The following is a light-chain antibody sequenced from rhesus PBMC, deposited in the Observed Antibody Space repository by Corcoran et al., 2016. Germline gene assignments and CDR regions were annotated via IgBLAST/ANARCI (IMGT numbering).Light chain of an antibody. J-gene: IGKJ3*01. CDR3: QGTSNLFT. CDR2: GAS. CDR1: QSVSSY. V-gene: IGKV3-31*02. Sequence: EIVMTQSPATLSLSPGETATISCRTSQSVSSYLAWYQQKPGQAPRLLNYGASSRATRIPDRFSGSGSVTDFTLTISSLEPEDFAFYYGQGTSNLFTFGPGTKLDIK.